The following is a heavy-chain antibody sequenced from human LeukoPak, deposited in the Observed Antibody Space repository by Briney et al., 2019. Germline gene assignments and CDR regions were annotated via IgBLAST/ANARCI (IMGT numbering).Heavy chain of an antibody. Sequence: GGSLRLSCAASGFTFSSYAMSWVRQAPGKGLEWVSAISGSGGSTYYADSVKGRFIISRDNSKNTLYLQMNSLRAEDTAVYYCAKAGYDILTGYYIPPAFDYWGQGTLVTVSS. CDR1: GFTFSSYA. CDR3: AKAGYDILTGYYIPPAFDY. CDR2: ISGSGGST. J-gene: IGHJ4*02. D-gene: IGHD3-9*01. V-gene: IGHV3-23*01.